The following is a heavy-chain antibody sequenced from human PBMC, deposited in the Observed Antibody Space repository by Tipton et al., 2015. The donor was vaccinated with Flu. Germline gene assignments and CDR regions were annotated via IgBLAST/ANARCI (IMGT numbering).Heavy chain of an antibody. J-gene: IGHJ4*02. CDR1: ANSISRDFF. Sequence: TLSLTCAVSANSISRDFFWGWIRQPPGKGLEWIGTINHSGATYYNPSLKSRVTTSMDTSKKQLSLKLRSVTAADTAVYYCVGAPNWYYFDYWGQGTLVTVFS. V-gene: IGHV4-38-2*01. D-gene: IGHD1-1*01. CDR3: VGAPNWYYFDY. CDR2: INHSGAT.